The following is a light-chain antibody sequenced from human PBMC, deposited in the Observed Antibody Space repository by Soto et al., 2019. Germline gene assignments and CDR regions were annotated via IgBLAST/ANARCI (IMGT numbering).Light chain of an antibody. CDR2: EVT. CDR1: SSDIGAYNY. J-gene: IGLJ1*01. Sequence: QSVLAQPASVSWSPGQAITISCAGTSSDIGAYNYVSWYQQHPGKAPKLMIFEVTNRPSGVSNRFSGSKSGNTASLTISGLQAQEEADYYCSSLTNADSNVFGTGTKVTAL. CDR3: SSLTNADSNV. V-gene: IGLV2-14*01.